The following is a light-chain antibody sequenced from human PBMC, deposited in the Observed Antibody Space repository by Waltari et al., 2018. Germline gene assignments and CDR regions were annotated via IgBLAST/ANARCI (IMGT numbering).Light chain of an antibody. CDR2: EVS. CDR1: SSDVGGYNY. Sequence: QSALTQPASVSGSPGQSITISCTGTSSDVGGYNYVSWYQQHPGKAPKLMIYEVSNRPSGVSNPFSGSKSGNTASLTISGLQAEDEADYYCSSYTSSSTLDYVFGTGTKVTVL. V-gene: IGLV2-14*01. J-gene: IGLJ1*01. CDR3: SSYTSSSTLDYV.